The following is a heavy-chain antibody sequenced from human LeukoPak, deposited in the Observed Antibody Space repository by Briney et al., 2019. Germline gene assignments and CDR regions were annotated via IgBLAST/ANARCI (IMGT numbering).Heavy chain of an antibody. Sequence: SETLSLTCTVSGGSISTYYWSWIRQPPGKGLEWIGYIYYSGSTNYNPSLRSRVTISLDTSKNQFSLKLTSVTAADTAVYYCTRVSRDTNGYYYGPFDYWGQGTLVTVSS. CDR3: TRVSRDTNGYYYGPFDY. D-gene: IGHD3-22*01. V-gene: IGHV4-59*01. CDR1: GGSISTYY. CDR2: IYYSGST. J-gene: IGHJ4*02.